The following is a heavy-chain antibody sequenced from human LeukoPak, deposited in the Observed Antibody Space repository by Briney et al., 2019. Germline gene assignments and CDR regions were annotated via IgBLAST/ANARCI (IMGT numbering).Heavy chain of an antibody. J-gene: IGHJ4*02. Sequence: GGSLRLSCAASGFTFSSYGMHWVRQAPGKGLEWVVFIRYDGSNKYYADSVKGRFTISRDNSKNTLYLQMNSLRAEDTAVYYCATVYCSSTSCYGDLDYWGQGTLVTVSS. CDR2: IRYDGSNK. CDR3: ATVYCSSTSCYGDLDY. D-gene: IGHD2-2*01. CDR1: GFTFSSYG. V-gene: IGHV3-30*02.